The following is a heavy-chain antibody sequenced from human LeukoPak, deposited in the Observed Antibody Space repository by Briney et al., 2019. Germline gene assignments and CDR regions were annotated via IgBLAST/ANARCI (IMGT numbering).Heavy chain of an antibody. D-gene: IGHD3-10*01. J-gene: IGHJ4*02. Sequence: GGSLRLSCAASGFTFSDYYMSWIRQAPGKGLEWVANIKQDGSEKYYVDSVKGRFTISRDNAKNSLYLQMNSLRAEDTAVYYCARDRITMVRGLLTYFDYWGQGTLVTVSS. V-gene: IGHV3-7*03. CDR2: IKQDGSEK. CDR3: ARDRITMVRGLLTYFDY. CDR1: GFTFSDYY.